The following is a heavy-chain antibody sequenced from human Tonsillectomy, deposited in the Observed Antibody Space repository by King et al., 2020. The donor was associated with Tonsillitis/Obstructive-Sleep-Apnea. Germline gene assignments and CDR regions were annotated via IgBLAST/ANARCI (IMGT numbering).Heavy chain of an antibody. D-gene: IGHD4-11*01. V-gene: IGHV3-23*04. J-gene: IGHJ6*03. CDR2: IIGSGGST. CDR1: GFTFTNYA. CDR3: AKVGTTITTYYYYYMDV. Sequence: VQLVESGGGLVQPGGSLRLSCAASGFTFTNYAMSWVRQAPGKGLEWVSAIIGSGGSTYYADSVKGRFTISRDNSKNTLYLQMNSLRAEDTAVYYCAKVGTTITTYYYYYMDVWGKGTTVTVSS.